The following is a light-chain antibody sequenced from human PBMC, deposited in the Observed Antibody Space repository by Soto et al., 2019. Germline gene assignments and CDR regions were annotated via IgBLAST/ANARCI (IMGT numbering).Light chain of an antibody. Sequence: DIVLTQSPCTVSLSTGERATLSCGASQSVSSNYLAWYQQKPGQAPRLLIYGASSRATGIPDRFSGSGSGTDFTLTISRLEPEDFAVYYCQQYGSSPRTFGQGTKVDIK. CDR3: QQYGSSPRT. V-gene: IGKV3-20*01. CDR1: QSVSSNY. J-gene: IGKJ1*01. CDR2: GAS.